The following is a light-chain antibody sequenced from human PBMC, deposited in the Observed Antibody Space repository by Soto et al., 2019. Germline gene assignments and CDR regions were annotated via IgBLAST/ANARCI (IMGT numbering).Light chain of an antibody. CDR1: QSVSSY. J-gene: IGKJ1*01. V-gene: IGKV3-11*01. CDR2: DAS. CDR3: HQRQSWPRT. Sequence: IVLPQYPGTLSLSPWERATLSCRASQSVSSYLAWYQQEPGQAPRLLIYDASNRATGIPARFSASGSGTDFTLTISDVQPEDFALYYCHQRQSWPRTFGQGTKVDI.